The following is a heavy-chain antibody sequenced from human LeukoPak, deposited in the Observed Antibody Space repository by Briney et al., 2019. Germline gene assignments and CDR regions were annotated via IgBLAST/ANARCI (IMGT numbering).Heavy chain of an antibody. D-gene: IGHD6-19*01. J-gene: IGHJ4*02. CDR3: TCHSGWSGPSE. CDR1: GGSISSSNW. V-gene: IGHV4-4*02. Sequence: SGTLSLTCAVSGGSISSSNWWSWVRQPPGKGLEWIGEIYHSGSTNYNPSLKSRVTISVDKSKNHFSLELTSVTAADTAVYYCTCHSGWSGPSEWGQGTLVIVSS. CDR2: IYHSGST.